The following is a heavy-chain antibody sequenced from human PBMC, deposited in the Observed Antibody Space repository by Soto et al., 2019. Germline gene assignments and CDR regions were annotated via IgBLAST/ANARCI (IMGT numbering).Heavy chain of an antibody. D-gene: IGHD2-15*01. CDR1: GGSFSDYY. J-gene: IGHJ4*02. CDR3: ARPYCSGGICHIDY. Sequence: SETLSLTCAVYGGSFSDYYWTWIRQPPGKGLEWIGEINHSGSANYNPSLKSRVTISVDTSKNQFSLKLSSVTAADTAVYYCARPYCSGGICHIDYWGQGTLVTVSS. V-gene: IGHV4-34*01. CDR2: INHSGSA.